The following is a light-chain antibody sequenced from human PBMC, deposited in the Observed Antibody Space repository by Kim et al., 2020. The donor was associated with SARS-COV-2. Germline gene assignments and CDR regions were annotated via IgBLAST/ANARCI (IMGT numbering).Light chain of an antibody. V-gene: IGKV1-5*01. J-gene: IGKJ2*01. Sequence: DIQMTQSPSTLSASIGDRVTITCRASESISSSLAWYQQKPGKAPKLLIYDASNLESGVPSRFSGGGSGTEFTLSISSLQPDDFATYYCQQYNDYRSFGQGTKLEI. CDR2: DAS. CDR3: QQYNDYRS. CDR1: ESISSS.